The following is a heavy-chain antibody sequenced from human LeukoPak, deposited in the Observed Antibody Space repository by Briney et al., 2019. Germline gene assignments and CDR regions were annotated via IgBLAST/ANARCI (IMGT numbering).Heavy chain of an antibody. CDR1: GYIFTGYY. J-gene: IGHJ4*02. D-gene: IGHD1-26*01. CDR3: ARHPYSGSYHFDY. V-gene: IGHV1-2*02. CDR2: INPNSGGT. Sequence: ASVKVSCKASGYIFTGYYMHWVRQAPGQGLEWMGWINPNSGGTISAQKFQGRVTMTRDTSISTAYMELSRLTSDDTAVYYCARHPYSGSYHFDYWGQGTLVTVSS.